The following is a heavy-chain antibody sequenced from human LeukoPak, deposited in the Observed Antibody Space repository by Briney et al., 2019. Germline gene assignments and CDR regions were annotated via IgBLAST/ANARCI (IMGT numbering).Heavy chain of an antibody. Sequence: GGALRLSCTASGCPFSRYGMHRVRQAPGKRLEGVAVISYDGSNEYFEDSVKGRFTISRDNSKNTLFLQMNILRAEDTAVYYCAKDRTQFWSGPDYWGQGTLVTVSS. CDR1: GCPFSRYG. D-gene: IGHD3-3*01. CDR2: ISYDGSNE. J-gene: IGHJ4*02. V-gene: IGHV3-30*18. CDR3: AKDRTQFWSGPDY.